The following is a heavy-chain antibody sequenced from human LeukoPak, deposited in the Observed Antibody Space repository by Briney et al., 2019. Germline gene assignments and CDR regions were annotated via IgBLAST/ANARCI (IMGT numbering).Heavy chain of an antibody. CDR1: GFTFSGYG. V-gene: IGHV3-30*02. CDR3: ARGHSSSWSFFDY. Sequence: GGSLTLSCAASGFTFSGYGMSWVRQAPGKGLEWVAFIRNDGTKEYHADSVKGRFSISRDNSKNTLFLQMNSLRAEDTAVYYCARGHSSSWSFFDYWGQGTLVTVSS. CDR2: IRNDGTKE. D-gene: IGHD6-13*01. J-gene: IGHJ4*02.